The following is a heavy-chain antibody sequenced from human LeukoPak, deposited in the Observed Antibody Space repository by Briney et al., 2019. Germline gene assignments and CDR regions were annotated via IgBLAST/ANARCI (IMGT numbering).Heavy chain of an antibody. Sequence: GGSLRFSCAGPGFTFSTYAMSWVRQAPGKGLEWVSGISASGGTTYYADSVKGRFTISRDNAKNSLYLQMNSLRAEDTAVYYCARDHKDWGVFDYWGQGTLVTVSS. J-gene: IGHJ4*02. CDR1: GFTFSTYA. CDR2: ISASGGTT. CDR3: ARDHKDWGVFDY. D-gene: IGHD7-27*01. V-gene: IGHV3-23*01.